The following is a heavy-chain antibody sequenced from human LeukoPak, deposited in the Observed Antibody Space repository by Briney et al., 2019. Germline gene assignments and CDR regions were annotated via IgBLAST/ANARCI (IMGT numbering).Heavy chain of an antibody. D-gene: IGHD3-22*01. CDR3: ASRHYDSSGYDY. CDR2: ISSSSSYI. CDR1: GLTFSSYS. Sequence: GGSLRLSCAASGLTFSSYSMNWVRKAPGKGLNWVSSISSSSSYIYYADSVKGRFTISRDNAKNSLYLQMNSLRAEDTAVYYCASRHYDSSGYDYWGQGTLVTVSS. J-gene: IGHJ4*02. V-gene: IGHV3-21*01.